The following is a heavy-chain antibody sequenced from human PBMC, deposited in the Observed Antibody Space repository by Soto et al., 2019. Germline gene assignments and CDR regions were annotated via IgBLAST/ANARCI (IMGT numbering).Heavy chain of an antibody. V-gene: IGHV3-30*18. J-gene: IGHJ4*02. CDR1: GFTFSSYG. Sequence: GGSLRLSCAASGFTFSSYGMHWVRQAPGKGLEWVAVISYDGSNKYYADSVKGRFTISRDNSKNTLYLQMNSLRAEDTAVYYCAKDRIQLWYTYFDYWGQGTLVTVSS. D-gene: IGHD5-18*01. CDR3: AKDRIQLWYTYFDY. CDR2: ISYDGSNK.